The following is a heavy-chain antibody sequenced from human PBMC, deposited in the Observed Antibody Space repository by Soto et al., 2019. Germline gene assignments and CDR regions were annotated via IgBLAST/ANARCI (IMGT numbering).Heavy chain of an antibody. CDR1: GGSISSSSYY. J-gene: IGHJ6*02. CDR3: ARRSGDSSGYYSYYYYYYGMDV. D-gene: IGHD3-22*01. Sequence: SETLSLTCTVSGGSISSSSYYWGWIRQPPGKGLEWIGSIYYSGSTYYNPSLKSRVTISVDTSKNQFSLKLSSVTAADTAVYYCARRSGDSSGYYSYYYYYYGMDVWGQGTTVTVSS. CDR2: IYYSGST. V-gene: IGHV4-39*01.